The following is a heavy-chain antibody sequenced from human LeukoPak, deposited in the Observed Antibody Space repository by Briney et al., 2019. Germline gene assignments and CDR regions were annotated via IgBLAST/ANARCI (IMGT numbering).Heavy chain of an antibody. CDR3: ARGGNGWNYRSYFDY. D-gene: IGHD1-7*01. CDR1: GFTFSSYG. J-gene: IGHJ4*02. V-gene: IGHV3-33*01. CDR2: IWYDGNSK. Sequence: RGGSLRLSCAVSGFTFSSYGMLWAPQAPGKGREGVAVIWYDGNSKYYADSVKGRFTISRDNSKNTLYLQMHSRRVEDTAVYYCARGGNGWNYRSYFDYWGQGTLVTVSS.